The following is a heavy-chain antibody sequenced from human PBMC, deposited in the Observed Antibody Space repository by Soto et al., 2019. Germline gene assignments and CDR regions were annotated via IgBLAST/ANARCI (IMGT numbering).Heavy chain of an antibody. D-gene: IGHD3-10*01. Sequence: GASVKVSCKASGYTFTSYGISWVRQAPGQGLEWMGWISAYNGNTNYAQKLQGRVTMTTDTSTSTAYMELRSLRSDDTAVYYCARDTAILSSGSWHYWGQGSLVTVSS. CDR3: ARDTAILSSGSWHY. J-gene: IGHJ4*02. V-gene: IGHV1-18*01. CDR2: ISAYNGNT. CDR1: GYTFTSYG.